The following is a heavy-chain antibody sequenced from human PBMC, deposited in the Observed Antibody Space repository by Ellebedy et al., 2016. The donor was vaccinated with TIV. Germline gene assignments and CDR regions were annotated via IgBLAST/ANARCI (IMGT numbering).Heavy chain of an antibody. CDR2: INADNGNT. V-gene: IGHV1-3*01. CDR1: GYTFTNYA. CDR3: ARGREAVAGIYAIDV. Sequence: AASVKVSCKASGYTFTNYAMHWVRQAPGQRREWMGWINADNGNTKYSQKFQGRVTITRDTSASTAYMELSSLRSEDTAVYYCARGREAVAGIYAIDVWGQGTTVTVSS. J-gene: IGHJ6*02. D-gene: IGHD6-19*01.